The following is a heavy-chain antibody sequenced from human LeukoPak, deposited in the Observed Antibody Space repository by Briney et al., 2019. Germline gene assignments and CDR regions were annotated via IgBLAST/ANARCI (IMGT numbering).Heavy chain of an antibody. D-gene: IGHD3-22*01. CDR2: IFYIGST. Sequence: PSETLSLTCTVSGDSIITYYWSWIRQPPGKGLEWIGYIFYIGSTNYNPSPKSRVTISLDTSKNQFSLDLSSVTAADTAVYYCAREAVGSSGYYPFDYWGQGILVTVSS. CDR3: AREAVGSSGYYPFDY. J-gene: IGHJ4*02. V-gene: IGHV4-59*13. CDR1: GDSIITYY.